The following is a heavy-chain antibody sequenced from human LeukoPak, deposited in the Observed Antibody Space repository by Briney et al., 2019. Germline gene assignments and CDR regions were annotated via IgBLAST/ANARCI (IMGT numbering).Heavy chain of an antibody. J-gene: IGHJ5*02. D-gene: IGHD2-2*01. V-gene: IGHV1-69*04. CDR1: GGTFSSYA. Sequence: SVKVSCKASGGTFSSYAISWVRQAPGQGLEWMGRIIPILGIANYAQKFQGRVTITADKSTSTAYMELSSLRSEDTAVYYCARGWEDIVVVPAAISSWFDPWGQGTLVTVSS. CDR2: IIPILGIA. CDR3: ARGWEDIVVVPAAISSWFDP.